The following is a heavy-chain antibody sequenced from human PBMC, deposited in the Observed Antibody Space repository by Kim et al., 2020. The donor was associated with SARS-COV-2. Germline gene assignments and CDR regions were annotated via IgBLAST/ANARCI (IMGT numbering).Heavy chain of an antibody. V-gene: IGHV3-21*01. CDR3: AVYFGDLLAYFQH. D-gene: IGHD3-10*01. CDR1: GFTFSSYS. CDR2: ISSSNTYI. Sequence: WGSLRLSCAASGFTFSSYSMTWVRQAPGKGLEWVSSISSSNTYIYYADSVKGRFTISRDNAKTSLYLQMNSLRAEDTAVYYCAVYFGDLLAYFQHWGQGTLVTVSS. J-gene: IGHJ1*01.